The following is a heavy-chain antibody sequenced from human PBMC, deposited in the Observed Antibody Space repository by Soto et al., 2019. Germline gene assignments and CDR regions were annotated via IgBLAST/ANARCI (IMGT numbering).Heavy chain of an antibody. D-gene: IGHD6-13*01. V-gene: IGHV3-9*01. Sequence: EVQLVESGGGLVQPGRSLRLSCAASGFTFDDYAMHWVRQAPGKGLEWVSGISWNSGSIGYADSVKGRFTIARDNAKNSLYLQMNSLRAEDTALYYCAKDNGRYSSSWYYFDYWGQGTLVTVSS. CDR3: AKDNGRYSSSWYYFDY. J-gene: IGHJ4*02. CDR1: GFTFDDYA. CDR2: ISWNSGSI.